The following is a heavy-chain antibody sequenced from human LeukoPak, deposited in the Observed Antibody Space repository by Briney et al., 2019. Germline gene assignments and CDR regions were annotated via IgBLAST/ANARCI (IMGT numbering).Heavy chain of an antibody. D-gene: IGHD3-10*01. CDR3: ARLLGGWFDP. CDR1: GGSFSGYY. CDR2: INHSGST. V-gene: IGHV4-34*01. J-gene: IGHJ5*02. Sequence: SETLSLTCAVYGGSFSGYYWSWIRQPPGKGLEWIGEINHSGSTNYNPSLKSRVTISVDTSKNQLSLKLSSVTAADTAVYYCARLLGGWFDPWGQGTLVTVSS.